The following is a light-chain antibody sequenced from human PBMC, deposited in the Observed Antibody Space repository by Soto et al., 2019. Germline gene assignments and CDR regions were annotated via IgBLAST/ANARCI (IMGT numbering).Light chain of an antibody. CDR3: PQYGRF. CDR2: GAS. CDR1: QSVSSSY. Sequence: EIVLTQSPGTLSLSPGERATLSCRASQSVSSSYLAWYQQKPGQAPRLLIYGASSRATGIPDRFSGSGSGTDFTLTISRLDPEDFAVYYCPQYGRFFGPGTKVDIK. J-gene: IGKJ3*01. V-gene: IGKV3-20*01.